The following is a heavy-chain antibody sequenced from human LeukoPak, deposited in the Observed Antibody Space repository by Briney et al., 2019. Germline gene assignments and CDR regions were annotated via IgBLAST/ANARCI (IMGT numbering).Heavy chain of an antibody. J-gene: IGHJ4*02. V-gene: IGHV3-21*01. D-gene: IGHD3-10*01. CDR3: ARARYGSGS. Sequence: VGXXXGRGXEGLSSISISSRQIYYPQAVRGRFTISRDKAKNSLYLQMNSLRAEDTAVYYCARARYGSGSWGQGTLVTVSS. CDR2: ISISSRQI.